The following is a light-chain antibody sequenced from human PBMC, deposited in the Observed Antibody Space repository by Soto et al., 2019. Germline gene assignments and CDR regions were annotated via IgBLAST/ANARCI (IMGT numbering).Light chain of an antibody. CDR3: ASWDDTLSGPV. CDR1: SSNVGSND. Sequence: SVLTQPPSTSGTPGQRVTIYCSGSSSNVGSNDVYWYQHVPGAAPNLLIYRNNRRPSGVPDRFSGSKSGSAVSLAISGLRSEDEADYYCASWDDTLSGPVFGGGTKLTVL. J-gene: IGLJ3*02. CDR2: RNN. V-gene: IGLV1-47*01.